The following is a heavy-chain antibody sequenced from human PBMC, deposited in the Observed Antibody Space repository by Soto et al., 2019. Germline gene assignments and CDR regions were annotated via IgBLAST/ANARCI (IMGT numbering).Heavy chain of an antibody. V-gene: IGHV4-31*03. D-gene: IGHD3-22*01. CDR2: IYDIGST. CDR3: ARTRTSISYCDDSSGYGVLQFDP. Sequence: SETLSLTCTVSGGSISSGGYYWSWIRQHPGKGLEWIGCIYDIGSTYYNPSLKSRVTISVDTSKNISTLKLNSVTAADTAVYYCARTRTSISYCDDSSGYGVLQFDPWGQGTLVTVSS. CDR1: GGSISSGGYY. J-gene: IGHJ5*02.